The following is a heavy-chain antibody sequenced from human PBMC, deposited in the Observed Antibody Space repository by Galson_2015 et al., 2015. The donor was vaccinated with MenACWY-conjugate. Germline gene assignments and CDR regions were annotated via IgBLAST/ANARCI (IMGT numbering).Heavy chain of an antibody. CDR3: STVGYCSSTSCYGFRGL. D-gene: IGHD2-2*01. CDR2: IRSKANSYAT. CDR1: GFTFSGSA. Sequence: SLRLSCAASGFTFSGSAMHWVRQASGKGLEWVGRIRSKANSYATAYAASVKGRFTISRDDSKNTAYLQMNSLKTEDTAVYYCSTVGYCSSTSCYGFRGLWGQGTLVTVSS. V-gene: IGHV3-73*01. J-gene: IGHJ4*02.